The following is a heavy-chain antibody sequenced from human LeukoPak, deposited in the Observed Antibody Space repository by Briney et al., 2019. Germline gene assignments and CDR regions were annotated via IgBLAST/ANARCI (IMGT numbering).Heavy chain of an antibody. V-gene: IGHV3-66*02. CDR3: AREGPRYDSSGYYPYYFDY. CDR1: GFTVSSNY. Sequence: GGSLRLSCAASGFTVSSNYMSWVRHAPGKGLEWVSVIYSGGSTYYADSVKGRFTISRDNSKNTLYLQMNSLRAEDTAVYYCAREGPRYDSSGYYPYYFDYWGQGTLVTVSS. CDR2: IYSGGST. J-gene: IGHJ4*02. D-gene: IGHD3-22*01.